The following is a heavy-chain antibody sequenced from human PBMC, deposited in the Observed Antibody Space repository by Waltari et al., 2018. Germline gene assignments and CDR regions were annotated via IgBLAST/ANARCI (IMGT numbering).Heavy chain of an antibody. D-gene: IGHD1-26*01. J-gene: IGHJ4*02. Sequence: HMQLVQSGPEVKKPGTSVKVSCKASGFTFTSSAMQCVRQARGQRLEWIGWIVVGSGNTNYAQKFRERVTITRDMYTSTAYMGLSSLGAEDTAVYYCAAAGSGSYDYWGQGTLVTVSS. CDR1: GFTFTSSA. CDR3: AAAGSGSYDY. V-gene: IGHV1-58*02. CDR2: IVVGSGNT.